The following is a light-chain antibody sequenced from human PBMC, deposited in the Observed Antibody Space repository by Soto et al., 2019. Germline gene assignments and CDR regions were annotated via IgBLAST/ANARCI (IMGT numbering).Light chain of an antibody. V-gene: IGKV3-20*01. CDR3: QQFVSSPPMFT. J-gene: IGKJ2*01. CDR2: GAS. Sequence: ENVLTQSPGTLSLSPGERATLSCRASQSVSSSYLAWYQQKPGQAPSLLIYGASSRATGIPDRFSGSGSGTDFTLTISRLVPEDFAIYYCQQFVSSPPMFTFGQGTKLEIK. CDR1: QSVSSSY.